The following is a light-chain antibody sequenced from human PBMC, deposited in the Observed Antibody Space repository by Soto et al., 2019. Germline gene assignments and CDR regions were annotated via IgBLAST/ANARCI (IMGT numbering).Light chain of an antibody. V-gene: IGLV2-14*01. CDR1: STDVGGYDY. CDR2: DVS. CDR3: SSYGSSSSYV. J-gene: IGLJ1*01. Sequence: QSALTQPASVSGSPGQWITISCTGTSTDVGGYDYVSWYQQHPGKAPKLMIYDVSNRPSGVSKRFSGYKSSNTASLTISGLEAEDEADYYCSSYGSSSSYVFGTGTKLTVL.